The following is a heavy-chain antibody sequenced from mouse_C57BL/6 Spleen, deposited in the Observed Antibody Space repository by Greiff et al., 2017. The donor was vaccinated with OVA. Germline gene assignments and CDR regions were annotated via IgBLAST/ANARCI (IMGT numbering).Heavy chain of an antibody. CDR3: TRENYGYYYAMDY. J-gene: IGHJ4*01. CDR2: ISSGGDYI. V-gene: IGHV5-9-1*02. CDR1: GFTFSSYA. D-gene: IGHD1-1*01. Sequence: EVKLVESGEGLVKPGGSLKLSCAASGFTFSSYAMSWVRQTPEKRLEWVAYISSGGDYIYYADTVKGRFTISRDNARNTLYLQMSSLKSEDTAMYYCTRENYGYYYAMDYWGQGTSVTVSS.